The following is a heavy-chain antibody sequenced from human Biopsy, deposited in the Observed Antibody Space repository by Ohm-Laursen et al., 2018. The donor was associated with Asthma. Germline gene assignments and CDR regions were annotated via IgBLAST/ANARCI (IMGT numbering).Heavy chain of an antibody. CDR2: ISSSGGTI. CDR1: GFTFSDYY. Sequence: SLRLSFAASGFTFSDYYMSWIRQAPGKGLEWVSYISSSGGTIYYADSVKGRFTISRDNAQNSLFLQMTSLGAEDTAVYYCASECTVATCPLAYWGQGALVTVSS. V-gene: IGHV3-11*01. CDR3: ASECTVATCPLAY. J-gene: IGHJ4*02. D-gene: IGHD2-8*02.